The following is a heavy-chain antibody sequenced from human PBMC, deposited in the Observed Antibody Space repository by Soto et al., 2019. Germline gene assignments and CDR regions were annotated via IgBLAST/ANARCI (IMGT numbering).Heavy chain of an antibody. CDR3: ARDGSDSYGLDV. V-gene: IGHV4-4*07. Sequence: PSETLSLTXTVSGGSISSYYWSWIRQSAGKGLEWIGRIYNGGNTQYNPSLKSRVTMSADTSKNQFSLRLNSVTAADTAVYYCARDGSDSYGLDVWGQGTTVTVS. CDR2: IYNGGNT. CDR1: GGSISSYY. J-gene: IGHJ6*02. D-gene: IGHD3-10*01.